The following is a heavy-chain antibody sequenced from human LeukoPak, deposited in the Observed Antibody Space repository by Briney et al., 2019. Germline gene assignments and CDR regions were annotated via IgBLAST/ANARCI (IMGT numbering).Heavy chain of an antibody. CDR2: MNPNSGNT. CDR1: GYTFTSYD. J-gene: IGHJ4*02. D-gene: IGHD3-3*01. V-gene: IGHV1-8*01. CDR3: ARAPEWFSLDGYYFDY. Sequence: ASVKVSCKVSGYTFTSYDINWVRQATGQGLEWMGWMNPNSGNTGYAQKFQGRVTMTRNTSISTAYMELSSLRSEDTAVYYCARAPEWFSLDGYYFDYWGQGTLVTVSS.